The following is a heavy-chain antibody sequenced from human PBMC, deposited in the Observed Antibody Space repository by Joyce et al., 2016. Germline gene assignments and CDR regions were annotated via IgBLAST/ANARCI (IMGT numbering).Heavy chain of an antibody. CDR3: ARGKAFDV. CDR2: IKQDGSAV. CDR1: GFTFSGNS. Sequence: EVQLVESGGGLVQPGGSLRLSCAASGFTFSGNSMGWVRQGPGGGWEWVANIKQDGSAVYYLDSVKGRFTVSRDNARSLVHLQMVSLRVEDTALYYCARGKAFDVWGQGTMVTVSS. J-gene: IGHJ3*01. V-gene: IGHV3-7*01.